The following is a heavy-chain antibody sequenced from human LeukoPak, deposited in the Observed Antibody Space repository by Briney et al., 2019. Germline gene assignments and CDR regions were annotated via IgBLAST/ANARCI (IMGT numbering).Heavy chain of an antibody. CDR2: IYYSGST. CDR1: GGSISSYY. D-gene: IGHD5-18*01. J-gene: IGHJ4*02. V-gene: IGHV4-59*01. CDR3: ARETAITERAFDY. Sequence: SEALSLTCTVSGGSISSYYWSWIRQPPGKGLEWIGYIYYSGSTNYNPSLKSRVTISVDTSKNQFSLKLSSVTAADTAVYYCARETAITERAFDYWGQGTLVTVSS.